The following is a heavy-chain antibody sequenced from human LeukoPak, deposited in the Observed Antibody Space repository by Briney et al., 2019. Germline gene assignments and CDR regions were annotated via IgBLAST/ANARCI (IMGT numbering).Heavy chain of an antibody. CDR1: GYTFTGYY. J-gene: IGHJ4*02. CDR2: INPNSGGT. Sequence: AASVKVSCKASGYTFTGYYMHWVRQASGQGLEWMGWINPNSGGTNYAQKFQGRVTMTRDTSISTAYMELSRLRSDDTAVYYYARGIVGATTGDWGQGTLVTVSS. V-gene: IGHV1-2*02. CDR3: ARGIVGATTGD. D-gene: IGHD1-26*01.